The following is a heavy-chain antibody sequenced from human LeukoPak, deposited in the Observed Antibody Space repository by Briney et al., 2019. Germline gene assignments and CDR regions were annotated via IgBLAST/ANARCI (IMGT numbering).Heavy chain of an antibody. CDR2: IYHSGST. D-gene: IGHD3-10*01. J-gene: IGHJ4*02. CDR1: GSSISNNAL. Sequence: PSETLSLTCSVSGSSISNNALWGWIRQPPGKGLEWIGYIYHSGSTYYHPSLKSRVTMSADTSKNQFSLKLTSVTAVDTAVYYWARMVSGSGTYYFDSWGQGTLVTVSS. CDR3: ARMVSGSGTYYFDS. V-gene: IGHV4-28*01.